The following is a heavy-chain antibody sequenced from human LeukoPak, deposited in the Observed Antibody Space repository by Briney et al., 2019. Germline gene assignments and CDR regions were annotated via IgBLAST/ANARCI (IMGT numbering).Heavy chain of an antibody. D-gene: IGHD3-10*02. CDR1: GFTVSSNY. V-gene: IGHV3-53*01. CDR2: IYSGGRP. CDR3: ARMLGGGYTGLFDC. Sequence: GGSLRLSCAASGFTVSSNYMSWVRQAPGKGLEWVSVIYSGGRPSYADSVKGRFTMSRDNSKNTVYLQMNSLRAEDTAVYYCARMLGGGYTGLFDCWGQGTLVTVSS. J-gene: IGHJ4*02.